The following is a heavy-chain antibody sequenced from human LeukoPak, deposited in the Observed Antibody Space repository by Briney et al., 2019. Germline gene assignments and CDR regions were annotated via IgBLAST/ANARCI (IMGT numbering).Heavy chain of an antibody. CDR1: GGSFSGYY. V-gene: IGHV4-34*01. CDR2: INHSGST. J-gene: IGHJ4*02. Sequence: SETLSLTCAVYGGSFSGYYWSWIRQPPGKGLEGIGEINHSGSTNYNPSLRSRVTISVETSKNQFSLKLSSVAAADKAVYYCARPGHGSGSYYRLKPFDYWGQGTLVTVSS. CDR3: ARPGHGSGSYYRLKPFDY. D-gene: IGHD3-10*01.